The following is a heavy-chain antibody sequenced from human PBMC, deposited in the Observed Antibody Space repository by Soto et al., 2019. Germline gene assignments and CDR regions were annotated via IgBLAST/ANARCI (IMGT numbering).Heavy chain of an antibody. V-gene: IGHV5-51*01. CDR3: ARHGVTIVRGTTFSGFDS. Sequence: EVQLVQSGAEVKQPGESLKIYCKGSGYSFTSYWIGCVRQMPGKGLEWMGIIYPGDSDTRYSPCFQGQVTISAVKSNSTVYLQWSILKASDTAMYYCARHGVTIVRGTTFSGFDSGCQATLVTVAS. J-gene: IGHJ5*01. D-gene: IGHD3-10*01. CDR2: IYPGDSDT. CDR1: GYSFTSYW.